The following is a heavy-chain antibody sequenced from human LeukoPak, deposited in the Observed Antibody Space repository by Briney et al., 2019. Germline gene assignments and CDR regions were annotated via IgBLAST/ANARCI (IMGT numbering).Heavy chain of an antibody. CDR2: IKSDGSDT. V-gene: IGHV3-74*01. J-gene: IGHJ4*02. Sequence: GGSLRLSCAASGFTFSTYWMHWVRQAPGEGLVWVSRIKSDGSDTSYADSVKGRFTISRDNAKNTLYLQMNSLRAEDTAVYYCARGFRTGVEYWGQGALVTVSS. D-gene: IGHD1-14*01. CDR3: ARGFRTGVEY. CDR1: GFTFSTYW.